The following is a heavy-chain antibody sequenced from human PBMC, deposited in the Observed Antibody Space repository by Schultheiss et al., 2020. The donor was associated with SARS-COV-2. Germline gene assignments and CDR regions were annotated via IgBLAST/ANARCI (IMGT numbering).Heavy chain of an antibody. CDR3: ARGATYYDFWRVGFDP. CDR1: GYSISSGYY. D-gene: IGHD3-3*01. J-gene: IGHJ5*02. Sequence: LRLSCAVSGYSISSGYYWGWIRQPPGKGLEWIGYIYYSGSTYYNPSLKSRVTISVDTSKNQFSLKLSSVTAADTAVYYCARGATYYDFWRVGFDPWGQGTLVTVSS. CDR2: IYYSGST. V-gene: IGHV4-30-4*08.